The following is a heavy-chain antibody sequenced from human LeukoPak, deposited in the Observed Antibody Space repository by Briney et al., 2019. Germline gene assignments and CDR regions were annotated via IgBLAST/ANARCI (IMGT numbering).Heavy chain of an antibody. CDR2: IKQDGSEK. Sequence: GGSLRLSCAASGFTFSSYWMSWVRQAPGKGLEWVANIKQDGSEKYYVDSVKGRFTISRDNAKNSLYLQMNSLRAEDTAVYYCARGNRVGANAFDIWGQGTMVTVSS. D-gene: IGHD1-26*01. CDR1: GFTFSSYW. J-gene: IGHJ3*02. V-gene: IGHV3-7*01. CDR3: ARGNRVGANAFDI.